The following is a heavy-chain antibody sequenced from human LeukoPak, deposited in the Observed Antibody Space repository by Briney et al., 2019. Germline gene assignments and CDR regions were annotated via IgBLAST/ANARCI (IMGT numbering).Heavy chain of an antibody. CDR2: ITTKAESYAT. CDR3: TTYTSGHY. D-gene: IGHD6-19*01. Sequence: GGSLKPSCAASGFTFSAFHMHWVRQASGEGLEWVGRITTKAESYATAYAASVKGRFTVSRDDSKNTAYLQMSSLKTEDTALYYCTTYTSGHYWGQGTLVTVSS. V-gene: IGHV3-73*01. J-gene: IGHJ4*02. CDR1: GFTFSAFH.